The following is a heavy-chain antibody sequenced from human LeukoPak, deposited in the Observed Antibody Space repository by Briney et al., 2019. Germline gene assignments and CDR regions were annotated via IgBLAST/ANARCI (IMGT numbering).Heavy chain of an antibody. CDR3: VRDNPRCCGVVPANIDDY. CDR1: GFIFSRDS. CDR2: INGGGSPI. J-gene: IGHJ4*02. V-gene: IGHV3-48*01. Sequence: PGGSLRLSCATSGFIFSRDSMNWVRRAPGKGLEWVAYINGGGSPILYADSVRGRFTISRDNAKNSLYLQMNSLRAEDTAVYYCVRDNPRCCGVVPANIDDYWGQGTLVTVSS. D-gene: IGHD2-15*01.